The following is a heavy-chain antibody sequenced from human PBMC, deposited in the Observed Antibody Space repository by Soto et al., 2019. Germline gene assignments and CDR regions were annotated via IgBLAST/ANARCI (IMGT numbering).Heavy chain of an antibody. D-gene: IGHD4-17*01. V-gene: IGHV4-39*01. Sequence: SETLSLTCTVSGGSISSSNYYWGWIRQPPGKGLEWIGSIYYSGNTYYNPSLKSRVTISVDTSKNQFSLKVSSVTAADTAVYYCARLPYGDYFDYWGQGTLVTVSS. CDR3: ARLPYGDYFDY. CDR2: IYYSGNT. CDR1: GGSISSSNYY. J-gene: IGHJ4*02.